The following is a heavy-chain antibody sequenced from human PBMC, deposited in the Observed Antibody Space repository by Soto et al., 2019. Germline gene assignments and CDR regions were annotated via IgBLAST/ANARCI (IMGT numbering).Heavy chain of an antibody. CDR1: GYTFTGYY. CDR3: AGYPYYYDSSGYRYFQH. V-gene: IGHV1-2*04. D-gene: IGHD3-22*01. CDR2: INPNSGGT. J-gene: IGHJ1*01. Sequence: ASVKVSCKASGYTFTGYYMHWVRQAPGQGLEWMGWINPNSGGTNYAQKFQGWVTMTRDTSISTAYMELSRLRSDDTAVYYCAGYPYYYDSSGYRYFQHWGQGTLVTVSS.